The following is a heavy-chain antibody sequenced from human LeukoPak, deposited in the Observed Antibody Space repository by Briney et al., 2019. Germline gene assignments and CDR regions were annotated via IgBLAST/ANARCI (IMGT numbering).Heavy chain of an antibody. D-gene: IGHD3-9*01. Sequence: GGSLRLSCAASGFTFSSYGMHWVRQAPGKGLEWVAVISYDGSNKYYADSVKGRFTISRDNSKNTLYLQMNSLRAEDTAVYYCANLYDILGGWGQGTLVTVSS. V-gene: IGHV3-30*18. CDR3: ANLYDILGG. CDR2: ISYDGSNK. CDR1: GFTFSSYG. J-gene: IGHJ4*02.